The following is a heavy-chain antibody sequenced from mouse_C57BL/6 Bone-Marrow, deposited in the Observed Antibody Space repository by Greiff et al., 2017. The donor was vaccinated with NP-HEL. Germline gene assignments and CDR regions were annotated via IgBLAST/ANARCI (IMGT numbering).Heavy chain of an antibody. J-gene: IGHJ2*01. V-gene: IGHV8-8*01. CDR3: ARVGGYDGSLSY. Sequence: QVTLKVSGPGILQPSQTLSLTCSFSGFSLTTFGMGVGWLRPPSGKGLEWLAHIWWDDDKYYNPALKRRLTISKDTSKSQVYLKIANVDAADTATYDCARVGGYDGSLSYWGQGTTLTVSS. D-gene: IGHD1-1*01. CDR1: GFSLTTFGMG. CDR2: IWWDDDK.